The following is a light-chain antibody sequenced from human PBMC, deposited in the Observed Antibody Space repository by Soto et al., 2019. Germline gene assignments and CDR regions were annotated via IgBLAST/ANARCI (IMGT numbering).Light chain of an antibody. J-gene: IGLJ7*01. Sequence: QTVVTQEPSFSVSPGGTVTLTCGLTSGSVLTSHYTSWFHQTPGQPPRTLIYSTNSRSPGVPDRFSGSILGNKGALTITGAQDDDEGDYYCVLYIGTGLVFGGGTQLTVL. V-gene: IGLV8-61*01. CDR1: SGSVLTSHY. CDR3: VLYIGTGLV. CDR2: STN.